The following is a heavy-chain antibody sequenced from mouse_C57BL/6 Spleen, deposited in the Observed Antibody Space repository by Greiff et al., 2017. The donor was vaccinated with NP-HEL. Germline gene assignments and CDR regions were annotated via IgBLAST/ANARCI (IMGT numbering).Heavy chain of an antibody. Sequence: LVESGAELVRPGASVKLSCKASGYTFTDYYINWVKQRPGQGLEWIARIYPGSGNTYYNEKFKGKATLTAEKSSSTAYMQLSSLTSEDSAVYFCARYYGDYWGQGTTLTVSS. J-gene: IGHJ2*01. CDR3: ARYYGDY. CDR1: GYTFTDYY. CDR2: IYPGSGNT. V-gene: IGHV1-76*01.